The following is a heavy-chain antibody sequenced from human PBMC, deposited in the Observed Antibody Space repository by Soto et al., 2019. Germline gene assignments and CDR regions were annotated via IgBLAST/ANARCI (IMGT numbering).Heavy chain of an antibody. CDR1: GGSISSGGYY. CDR3: ARDSRRGNYDFWGWDYGMDV. CDR2: IYYSGST. V-gene: IGHV4-31*03. Sequence: QVQLQESGPGLVKPSQTLSLTCTVSGGSISSGGYYWSWIRQHPGKGLEWIGYIYYSGSTYYNPSLRRRVTISVDTSKNQFSLKLSSVTAADTAVYYCARDSRRGNYDFWGWDYGMDVWGQGTTVTVSS. J-gene: IGHJ6*02. D-gene: IGHD3-3*01.